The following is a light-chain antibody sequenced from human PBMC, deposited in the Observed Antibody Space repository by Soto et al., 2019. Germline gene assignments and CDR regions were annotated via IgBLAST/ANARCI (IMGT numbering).Light chain of an antibody. J-gene: IGKJ4*01. Sequence: VLTQSPGTLSLSPGESATLSCRDSQTVIISYLAWYQQKPGQAPRLLIYGESIRATGIPDRFSGSESGTDLNLTISRLEPEDSAVYYCQKYGSSPLTCGGGTKVDIK. CDR1: QTVIISY. CDR2: GES. CDR3: QKYGSSPLT. V-gene: IGKV3-20*01.